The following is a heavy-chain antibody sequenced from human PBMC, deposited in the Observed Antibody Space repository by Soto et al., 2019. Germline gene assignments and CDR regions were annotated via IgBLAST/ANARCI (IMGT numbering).Heavy chain of an antibody. CDR2: VIPILGMA. CDR1: GGTFSSYS. D-gene: IGHD2-2*01. V-gene: IGHV1-69*02. J-gene: IGHJ5*02. CDR3: ARGGAVVVPGAVDRHNWFDP. Sequence: QVQLVQTGAEVKKPGSSVKVSCEASGGTFSSYSFSWVRQAPGQGLEWMGRVIPILGMANYAQKFQGRVTITADKPTSPVYMKLSSLRSEDTAVYYCARGGAVVVPGAVDRHNWFDPWGQGTLVTVSS.